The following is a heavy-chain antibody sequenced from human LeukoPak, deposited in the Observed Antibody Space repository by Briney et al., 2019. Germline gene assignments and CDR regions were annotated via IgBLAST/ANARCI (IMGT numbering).Heavy chain of an antibody. Sequence: GGSLRLACAASGFTFRDYYMSWIRHAPGKGLEGVSYISSSGSTIYYADSVKGRFTISRDNAKNSLYLQMNSLRAEDTAVCYCARIHYGDYVFDHWGQGTLVTVSS. CDR2: ISSSGSTI. CDR1: GFTFRDYY. V-gene: IGHV3-11*01. D-gene: IGHD4-17*01. J-gene: IGHJ4*02. CDR3: ARIHYGDYVFDH.